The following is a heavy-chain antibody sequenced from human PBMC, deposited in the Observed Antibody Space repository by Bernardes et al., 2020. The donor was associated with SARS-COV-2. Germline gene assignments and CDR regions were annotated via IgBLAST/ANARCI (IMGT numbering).Heavy chain of an antibody. CDR1: GFTFSTYE. CDR2: ISGSGSNK. J-gene: IGHJ6*04. CDR3: AMRDWLHSYYYYGLDV. V-gene: IGHV3-48*03. D-gene: IGHD3-9*01. Sequence: GGSLRLSCAGSGFTFSTYEMNWVRQAPGKGLEWVAYISGSGSNKDNADSVKGRFTISRDNAKNSLYLQMNSLRAADTAIYYCAMRDWLHSYYYYGLDVGGYGTTVTVSS.